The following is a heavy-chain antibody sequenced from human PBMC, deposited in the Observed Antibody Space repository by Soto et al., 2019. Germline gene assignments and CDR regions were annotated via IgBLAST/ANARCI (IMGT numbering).Heavy chain of an antibody. CDR3: ARWLVVELWFGTYYYMDV. V-gene: IGHV1-8*01. CDR2: MNPNSGNT. J-gene: IGHJ6*03. D-gene: IGHD3-10*01. CDR1: GYTFTSYD. Sequence: ASVKVSCKASGYTFTSYDVNWVRQATGQGLEWMGWMNPNSGNTGYAQKFQGRVTMTRNTSISTAYMELSSLRSEDTAMYYCARWLVVELWFGTYYYMDVWGKGTTVTVS.